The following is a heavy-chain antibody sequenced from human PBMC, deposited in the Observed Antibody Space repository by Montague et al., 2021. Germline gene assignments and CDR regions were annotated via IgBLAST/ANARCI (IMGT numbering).Heavy chain of an antibody. CDR1: GITFDYYW. V-gene: IGHV3-7*01. Sequence: SLRLSCAASGITFDYYWMSWVRQAPGKGLEWVANINEDGSEKNYVDSVRCRFSISRDNTKNSLYLQMNSLRVEDTAVYYCARDRAAAGSWGHGTLVIVSS. CDR3: ARDRAAAGS. D-gene: IGHD6-13*01. CDR2: INEDGSEK. J-gene: IGHJ5*01.